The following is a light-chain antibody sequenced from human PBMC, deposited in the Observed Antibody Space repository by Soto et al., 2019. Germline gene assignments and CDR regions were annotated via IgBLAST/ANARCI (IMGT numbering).Light chain of an antibody. CDR2: LNSDGSH. CDR1: SGHSSYA. CDR3: QTWGPGTRV. Sequence: QLVLTQSPSASASLGASVKLTCTLSSGHSSYAIAWHQQQPEKGPRYLMKLNSDGSHSKGDGIPDRFSGSSSGAERYLTISSLQSEDEADYYRQTWGPGTRVFGGGTKLTVL. V-gene: IGLV4-69*01. J-gene: IGLJ3*02.